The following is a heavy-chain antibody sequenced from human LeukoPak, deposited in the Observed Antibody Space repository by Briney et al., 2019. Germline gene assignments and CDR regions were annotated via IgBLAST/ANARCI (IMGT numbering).Heavy chain of an antibody. CDR2: INPNSGGT. J-gene: IGHJ3*02. Sequence: GASVKVSCKASGYTFTGYYMHWVRQAPGQGLEWMGRINPNSGGTNYAQKFQGRVTMTRDTSISTAYMELSRLRSEDTAVYYCAIPNQGGAFDIWGQGTMVIVSS. D-gene: IGHD2-2*01. V-gene: IGHV1-2*06. CDR1: GYTFTGYY. CDR3: AIPNQGGAFDI.